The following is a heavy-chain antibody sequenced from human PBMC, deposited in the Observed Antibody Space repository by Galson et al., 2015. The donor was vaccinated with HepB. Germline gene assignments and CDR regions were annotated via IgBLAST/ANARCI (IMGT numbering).Heavy chain of an antibody. CDR3: AKDRADTAMATYVVDI. D-gene: IGHD5-18*01. Sequence: SLRLSCAASGFTFSHYAMNWVRQAPGRGPEWVSGITGSGVTTYYADSAKGRFTISRDNSKNTLYLDMNSLRAEDTAVYSCAKDRADTAMATYVVDIWGQGAMVTVSS. J-gene: IGHJ3*02. CDR2: ITGSGVTT. CDR1: GFTFSHYA. V-gene: IGHV3-23*01.